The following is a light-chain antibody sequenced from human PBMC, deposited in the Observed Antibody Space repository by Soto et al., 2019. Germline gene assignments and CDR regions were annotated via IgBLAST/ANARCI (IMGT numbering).Light chain of an antibody. CDR2: KAS. CDR3: QHYNSYSEA. J-gene: IGKJ1*01. Sequence: DIQMTQSPSTLSGSVGVRVTITCRASQTISSWLAWYQQKPGKAPKLLIDKASTLKSGVPSRFSGCGSGTEFTLTISSLQPDDFATYYCQHYNSYSEAFGQGTKVDIK. V-gene: IGKV1-5*03. CDR1: QTISSW.